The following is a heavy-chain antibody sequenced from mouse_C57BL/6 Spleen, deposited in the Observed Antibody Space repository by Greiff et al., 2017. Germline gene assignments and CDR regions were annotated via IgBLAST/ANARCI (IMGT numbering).Heavy chain of an antibody. V-gene: IGHV1-64*01. CDR1: GYTFTSYW. Sequence: QVQLQQPGAELVKPGASVKLSCKASGYTFTSYWMHWVKQRPGQGLEWIGMIHPNSGSTNYNEKFKSKATLTVDKSSSTAYMQLSSLTSEDSAVYYRARRTTGVATSDYWGQGTTLTVSS. D-gene: IGHD1-1*01. CDR3: ARRTTGVATSDY. CDR2: IHPNSGST. J-gene: IGHJ2*01.